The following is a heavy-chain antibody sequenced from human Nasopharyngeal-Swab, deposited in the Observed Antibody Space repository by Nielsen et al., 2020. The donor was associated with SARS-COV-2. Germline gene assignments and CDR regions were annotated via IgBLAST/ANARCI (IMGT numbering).Heavy chain of an antibody. CDR2: IYYSGST. J-gene: IGHJ5*02. V-gene: IGHV4-39*07. Sequence: RQAPGKGLEWIGSIYYSGSTYYNPSLKSRVTISADTSKNQFSLKLSSVTAADTAVYYCARDLDSSSWFNWFDPWGQGTLVTVSS. D-gene: IGHD6-13*01. CDR3: ARDLDSSSWFNWFDP.